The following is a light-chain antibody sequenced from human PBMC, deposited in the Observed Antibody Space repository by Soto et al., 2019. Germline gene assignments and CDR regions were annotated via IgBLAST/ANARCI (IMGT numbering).Light chain of an antibody. CDR3: QTWDTGIRV. V-gene: IGLV4-69*01. CDR2: LNSDGSH. Sequence: QPVLTQSPSASASLGASVKLTCTLSSGYSNYVIAWHQQQPEKGPRYLMKLNSDGSHSKGDGIPDRFSGSSSGAERYLTISSLQSEDEADYYCQTWDTGIRVFGGGTKVTVL. CDR1: SGYSNYV. J-gene: IGLJ2*01.